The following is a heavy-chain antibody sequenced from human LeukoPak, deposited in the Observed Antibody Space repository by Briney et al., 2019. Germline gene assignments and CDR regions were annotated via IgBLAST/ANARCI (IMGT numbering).Heavy chain of an antibody. V-gene: IGHV3-9*01. Sequence: GGSLRLSCAASGFTFDDYAMHWVRQAPGKGLEWVPGISWNSGSIGYADSVKGRFTISRDNAKNSLYLQMNSLRAEDTALYYCAKAYCSGGSCYRIPMDVWGQGTTVTVSS. D-gene: IGHD2-15*01. J-gene: IGHJ6*02. CDR1: GFTFDDYA. CDR2: ISWNSGSI. CDR3: AKAYCSGGSCYRIPMDV.